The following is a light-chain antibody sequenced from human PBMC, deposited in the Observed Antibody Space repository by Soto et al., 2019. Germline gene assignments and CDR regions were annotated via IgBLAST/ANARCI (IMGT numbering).Light chain of an antibody. CDR3: SSYTSSSTWV. J-gene: IGLJ3*02. V-gene: IGLV2-14*01. CDR1: SSDVGGYNY. CDR2: EVS. Sequence: QSALTQPASVSGSPGQSITISCTGTSSDVGGYNYVSWYQQHPGKAPKFMIYEVSNRPSGVSNRFSGSKSGNTASLTISGLQAEYEAHYYCSSYTSSSTWVFGGGTKLTVL.